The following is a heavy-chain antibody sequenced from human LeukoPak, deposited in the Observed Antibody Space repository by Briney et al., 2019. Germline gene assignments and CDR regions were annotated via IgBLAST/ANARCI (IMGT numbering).Heavy chain of an antibody. CDR1: GFTFSSYG. J-gene: IGHJ4*02. CDR3: ARDLGRGNTPFDY. V-gene: IGHV3-33*01. D-gene: IGHD3-16*01. CDR2: IWYDGSNK. Sequence: GRSLRLSCAASGFTFSSYGMHWVRQAPGKGLEWVAVIWYDGSNKYYADSVKGRFTISRDNSKNTLYLQMNSLRAEDTALYYCARDLGRGNTPFDYWGQGALVTVSS.